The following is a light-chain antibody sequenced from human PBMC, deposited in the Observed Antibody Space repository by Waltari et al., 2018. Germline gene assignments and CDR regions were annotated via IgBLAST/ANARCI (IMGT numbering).Light chain of an antibody. Sequence: QSVLTQPPSASGTPGQRVTVSCSGSSSNIGSNYVYWYQLLPGTAPKLLIYRNNQRPSGVPDLFSGSKSGTSASLAISGLRSEDEADYYCATWDDSLSINWVFGGGTKVTVL. V-gene: IGLV1-47*01. CDR1: SSNIGSNY. CDR3: ATWDDSLSINWV. J-gene: IGLJ3*02. CDR2: RNN.